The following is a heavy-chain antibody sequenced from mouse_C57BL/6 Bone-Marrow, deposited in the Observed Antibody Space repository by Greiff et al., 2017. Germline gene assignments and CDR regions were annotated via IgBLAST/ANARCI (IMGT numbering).Heavy chain of an antibody. D-gene: IGHD2-5*01. J-gene: IGHJ1*03. CDR1: GFTFSSYA. CDR2: ISSGGDYI. V-gene: IGHV5-9-1*02. Sequence: EVKLMESGEGLVKPGGSLKLSCAASGFTFSSYAMSWVRQTPEKRLEWVAYISSGGDYIYYADTVKGRFTISRDNARNTLYLQMSSLKSEDTAMYYCTRGPPYYSNYEWYFDVWGTGTTVTVSS. CDR3: TRGPPYYSNYEWYFDV.